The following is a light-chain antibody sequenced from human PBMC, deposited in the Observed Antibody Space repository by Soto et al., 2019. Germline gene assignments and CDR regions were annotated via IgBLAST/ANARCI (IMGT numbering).Light chain of an antibody. Sequence: QSVLTQPRSVSGSPGQSVTISCTGTSSDVGGYKYVSWYQQHPGKVPKLMMFDVSERPSGVPDRFSGSKSGNTASLSISGLQAEDEADYYCCSYADTYTWLFGGGTKVTVL. CDR3: CSYADTYTWL. CDR2: DVS. CDR1: SSDVGGYKY. V-gene: IGLV2-11*01. J-gene: IGLJ2*01.